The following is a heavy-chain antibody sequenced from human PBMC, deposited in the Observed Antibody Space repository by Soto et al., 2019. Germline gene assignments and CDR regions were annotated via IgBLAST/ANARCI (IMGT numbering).Heavy chain of an antibody. CDR3: ARLVLLVDYPRADDAFDI. Sequence: SETLSLTCTVSGGSISSYYWSWIRQPPGKGLEWIGYIYYSGSTNYNPSLKSRVTISVDTSKNQFSLKLSSVTAADTAVYYCARLVLLVDYPRADDAFDIWGQGTMVTVPS. CDR1: GGSISSYY. CDR2: IYYSGST. V-gene: IGHV4-59*08. D-gene: IGHD4-17*01. J-gene: IGHJ3*02.